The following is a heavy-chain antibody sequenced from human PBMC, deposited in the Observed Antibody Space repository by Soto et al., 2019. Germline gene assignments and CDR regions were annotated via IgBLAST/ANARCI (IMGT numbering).Heavy chain of an antibody. CDR3: ARAEGMATIAYFDY. CDR1: GGSISSYY. D-gene: IGHD5-12*01. J-gene: IGHJ4*02. CDR2: IYYSGST. Sequence: PSETLSLTCTVSGGSISSYYWSWIRQPPGKGLEWIGYIYYSGSTNYNPSLKSRVTISVDTSKNQFSLKLSSVTAADTAVYYCARAEGMATIAYFDYWGQGTLVTVSS. V-gene: IGHV4-59*01.